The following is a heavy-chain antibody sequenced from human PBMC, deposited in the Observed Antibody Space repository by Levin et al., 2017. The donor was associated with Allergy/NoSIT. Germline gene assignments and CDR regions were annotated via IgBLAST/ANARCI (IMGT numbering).Heavy chain of an antibody. Sequence: SETLSLTCAVYGGSFSGYYWSWIRQPPGKGLEWIGEINHSGSTNYNPSLKSRVTISVDTSKNQFSLKLSSVTAADTAVYYCARGLGTRSTRGGWFDPWGQGTLVTVSS. V-gene: IGHV4-34*01. CDR3: ARGLGTRSTRGGWFDP. D-gene: IGHD1-1*01. J-gene: IGHJ5*02. CDR1: GGSFSGYY. CDR2: INHSGST.